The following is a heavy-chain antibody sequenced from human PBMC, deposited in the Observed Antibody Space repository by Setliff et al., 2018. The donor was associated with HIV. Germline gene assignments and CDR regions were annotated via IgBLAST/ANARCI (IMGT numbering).Heavy chain of an antibody. Sequence: GESLKISCRGFGYNFNTYWIDWVRQLPGKGLEWMGTVYPTDSDAKYNPSVQGQVSISADRSISTAYLQWNSLTASDTAVYYCAKAGGDLWGQGTLVTVSS. CDR3: AKAGGDL. CDR2: VYPTDSDA. J-gene: IGHJ4*02. D-gene: IGHD3-16*01. V-gene: IGHV5-51*01. CDR1: GYNFNTYW.